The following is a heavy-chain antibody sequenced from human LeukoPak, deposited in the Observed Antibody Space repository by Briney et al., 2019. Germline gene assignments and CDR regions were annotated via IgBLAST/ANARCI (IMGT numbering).Heavy chain of an antibody. CDR3: AKDHMVRGVADY. J-gene: IGHJ4*02. Sequence: GGSLRLSCAASGFTFSSYAMSWVRQAPGKGLEWVSAISGSGGSTYYADSVKGRFTISRDSSKNTLYLQMNSLRAEDTAVYYCAKDHMVRGVADYWGQGTLVTVSS. CDR2: ISGSGGST. V-gene: IGHV3-23*01. CDR1: GFTFSSYA. D-gene: IGHD3-10*01.